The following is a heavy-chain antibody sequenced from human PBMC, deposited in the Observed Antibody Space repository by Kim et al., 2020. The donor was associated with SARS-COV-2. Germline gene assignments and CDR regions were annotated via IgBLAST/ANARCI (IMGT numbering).Heavy chain of an antibody. Sequence: GGSLRLSCAASGFTVSSNYMSWVRQAPGKGLEWVSVIYSGGSTYYADSVKGRFTISRDNSKNTLYLQMNSLRAEDTAVYYCARAGDFDWFLETWFDPWGQGTLVTVSS. D-gene: IGHD3-9*01. CDR2: IYSGGST. J-gene: IGHJ5*02. CDR3: ARAGDFDWFLETWFDP. CDR1: GFTVSSNY. V-gene: IGHV3-66*01.